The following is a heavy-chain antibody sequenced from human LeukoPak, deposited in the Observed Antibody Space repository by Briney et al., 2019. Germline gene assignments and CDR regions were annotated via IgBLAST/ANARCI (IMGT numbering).Heavy chain of an antibody. CDR1: GGTFSSYA. D-gene: IGHD3-10*01. CDR2: IITIFGTA. CDR3: ARSYYYGSGSYVH. V-gene: IGHV1-69*13. Sequence: SVKVSCKASGGTFSSYAISWVRQAPGQGLEWMGGIITIFGTANYAQKFQGRVTITADESTSTAYMELSSLRSEDTAVYYCARSYYYGSGSYVHWGQGTLVTVSS. J-gene: IGHJ4*02.